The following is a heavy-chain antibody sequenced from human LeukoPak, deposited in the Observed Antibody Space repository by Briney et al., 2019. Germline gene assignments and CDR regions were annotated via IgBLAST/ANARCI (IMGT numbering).Heavy chain of an antibody. CDR3: VRDPEVGATTRAFYFDY. CDR1: GFTFSDYW. CDR2: INQDGSEK. J-gene: IGHJ4*02. D-gene: IGHD1-26*01. Sequence: TGGSLRLSCAVSGFTFSDYWMTWVRQAPGKGLEWVANINQDGSEKYYVDSVEGRFTISRDSVKNSLYLQMTSVRADDTAMYYCVRDPEVGATTRAFYFDYWGQGTLVTVSS. V-gene: IGHV3-7*01.